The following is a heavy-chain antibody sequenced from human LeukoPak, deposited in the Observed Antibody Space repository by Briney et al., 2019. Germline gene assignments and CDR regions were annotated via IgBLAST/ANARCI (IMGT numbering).Heavy chain of an antibody. Sequence: ETLSLTCAVYGGSFSGYYWSWIRQPPGKGLEWVANIKKDGSEKYYVDSVKGRFTISRDNAKNSLYLQMNSLRAEDTAVYYCAKEAADYYGSGSYADAFDIWGQGTMVTVSS. CDR2: IKKDGSEK. CDR1: GGSFSGYY. J-gene: IGHJ3*02. D-gene: IGHD3-10*01. CDR3: AKEAADYYGSGSYADAFDI. V-gene: IGHV3-7*01.